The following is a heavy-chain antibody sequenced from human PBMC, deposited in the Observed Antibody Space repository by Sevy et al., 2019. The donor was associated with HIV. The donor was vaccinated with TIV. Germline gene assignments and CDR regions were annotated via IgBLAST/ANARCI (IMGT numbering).Heavy chain of an antibody. Sequence: GSLRLSCAASGLSFSNAWMAWVRQAPGKGLEWVGRIRSETGGGKTDFAAFAKGKFTISRDDPKNTLYLQMNSLKTEDTAVYYCAIDHRRDGMIVVPFEKWGLGTLVTVSS. D-gene: IGHD3-22*01. V-gene: IGHV3-15*01. CDR1: GLSFSNAW. J-gene: IGHJ4*02. CDR2: IRSETGGGKT. CDR3: AIDHRRDGMIVVPFEK.